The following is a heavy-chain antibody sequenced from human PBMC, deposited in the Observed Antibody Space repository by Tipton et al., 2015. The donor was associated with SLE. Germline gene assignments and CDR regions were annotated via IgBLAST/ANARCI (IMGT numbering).Heavy chain of an antibody. Sequence: TLSLTCTVSGGSISSSSHYWGWIRQPPGKGLEWIGNSYYSGSTYFNPALKSRVTIPVDTSKNQFSLKLSSVTAADTAVYYCARQRWLQPIDFWGQGTLVTVSS. CDR2: SYYSGST. CDR1: GGSISSSSHY. J-gene: IGHJ4*02. V-gene: IGHV4-39*01. CDR3: ARQRWLQPIDF. D-gene: IGHD5-24*01.